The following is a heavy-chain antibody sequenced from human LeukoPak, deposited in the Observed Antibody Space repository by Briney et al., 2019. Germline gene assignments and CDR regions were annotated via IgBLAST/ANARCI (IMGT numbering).Heavy chain of an antibody. J-gene: IGHJ4*02. V-gene: IGHV3-49*03. CDR3: TRAPNYGSGSYLFDY. D-gene: IGHD3-10*01. CDR1: GFTFGDYA. Sequence: PGGSLRLSCTASGFTFGDYAMSWFRQAPGKGLEWVGFIRSKAYGGTTEYAASVKGRFTISRDDSKSIAYLQMNSLKTEDTAVYYCTRAPNYGSGSYLFDYWGQGTLVTVSS. CDR2: IRSKAYGGTT.